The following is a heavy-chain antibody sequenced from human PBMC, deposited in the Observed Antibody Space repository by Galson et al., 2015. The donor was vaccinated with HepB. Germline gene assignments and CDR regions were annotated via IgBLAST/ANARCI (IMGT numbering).Heavy chain of an antibody. CDR3: ARPLEEWLPVGMEV. D-gene: IGHD6-19*01. CDR1: GGTFSTFA. V-gene: IGHV3-30*04. J-gene: IGHJ6*02. CDR2: ISYDGSNK. Sequence: SCKASGGTFSTFAMYWVRQAPGKGLEWVAVISYDGSNKYHADSVKGRFTISRDNSKNTLYLQVNSLRHEDTAVYYCARPLEEWLPVGMEVWGQGTTVTVSS.